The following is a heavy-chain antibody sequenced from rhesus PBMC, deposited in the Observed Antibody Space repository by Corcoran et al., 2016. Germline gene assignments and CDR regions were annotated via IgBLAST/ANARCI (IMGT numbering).Heavy chain of an antibody. CDR1: GGSVSSSNW. Sequence: QVQLQESGPGLVKPSETLSLTCAVSGGSVSSSNWWSWIRQPPGTGLEWIGYVGGRSGSPDYKPSLGGRGTISTDTSKTQFSLKLRSVAAADTAVYYCARDGDNWNGPLDYWGQGVLVTVSS. J-gene: IGHJ4*01. V-gene: IGHV4-65*01. CDR2: VGGRSGSP. D-gene: IGHD1-7*02. CDR3: ARDGDNWNGPLDY.